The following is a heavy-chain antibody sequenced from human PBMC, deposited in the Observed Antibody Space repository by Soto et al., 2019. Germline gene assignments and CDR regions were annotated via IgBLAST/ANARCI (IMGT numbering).Heavy chain of an antibody. Sequence: SQTLSLTCAISGDSVSINSAAWNWIIQSPSRGLEWLGRTYYRSKWYNDYAVSVKSRITINPDTSKNQFSLQLNSVTREDTAVYYCVRTPASGTLDPWGQGSLVTVSS. CDR1: GDSVSINSAA. D-gene: IGHD6-13*01. J-gene: IGHJ5*02. V-gene: IGHV6-1*01. CDR3: VRTPASGTLDP. CDR2: TYYRSKWYN.